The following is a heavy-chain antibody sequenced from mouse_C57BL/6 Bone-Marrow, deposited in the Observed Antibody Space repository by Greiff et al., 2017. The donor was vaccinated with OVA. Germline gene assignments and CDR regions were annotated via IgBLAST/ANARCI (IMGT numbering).Heavy chain of an antibody. Sequence: QVQLQQSGAELARPGASVKMSCKASGYTFTSYTMHWVKQRPGQGLEWIGYINPSSGYTKYNQKFKDKATLTADKSSSTAYMQLSSLTSEDSAVYYCARKGYGSSYPWYFDVWGTGTTVTVSS. CDR1: GYTFTSYT. CDR2: INPSSGYT. J-gene: IGHJ1*03. D-gene: IGHD1-1*01. V-gene: IGHV1-4*01. CDR3: ARKGYGSSYPWYFDV.